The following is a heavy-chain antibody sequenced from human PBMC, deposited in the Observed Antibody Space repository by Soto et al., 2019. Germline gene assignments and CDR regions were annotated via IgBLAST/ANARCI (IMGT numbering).Heavy chain of an antibody. CDR3: ARVDSSSFPPPPC. CDR2: IIPIFGTA. J-gene: IGHJ4*02. CDR1: GGTFSSYA. V-gene: IGHV1-69*06. D-gene: IGHD6-13*01. Sequence: ASVKVSCKASGGTFSSYAISWVRQAPGQGLEWMGGIIPIFGTANYAQKFQGRVTITADKSTSTAYMELSSLRSEDTAVYYCARVDSSSFPPPPCWGQGTLVTSPQ.